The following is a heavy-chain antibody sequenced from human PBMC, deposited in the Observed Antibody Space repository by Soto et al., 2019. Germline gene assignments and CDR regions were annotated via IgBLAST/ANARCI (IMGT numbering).Heavy chain of an antibody. D-gene: IGHD3-10*01. CDR1: GYTFTSYG. CDR2: ISAYNGNT. CDR3: ARAQGVGGRFGGSYYYYYMDV. Sequence: QVQLVQSGAEVKKPGASVKVSCKASGYTFTSYGISWVRQAPGQGVEWMGWISAYNGNTNYAQKLQGRVTMTTDTSTSTAYMELRSLRSDDTAVYYCARAQGVGGRFGGSYYYYYMDVWGKGTTVTVSS. V-gene: IGHV1-18*01. J-gene: IGHJ6*03.